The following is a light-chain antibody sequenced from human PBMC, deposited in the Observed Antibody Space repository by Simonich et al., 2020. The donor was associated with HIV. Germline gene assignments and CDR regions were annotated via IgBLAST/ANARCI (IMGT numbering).Light chain of an antibody. V-gene: IGKV3-15*01. J-gene: IGKJ4*01. CDR1: QSVSSN. CDR3: QQYSTWPT. CDR2: GAS. Sequence: EIVMTQSPATLSVSPGVRATLSCTASQSVSSNLTWYQQTPGQAPRLLIYGASTRAPGTPARFSGSGSGTDFTLTISSMQSEDFAVYYCQQYSTWPTFGGGTKVEIK.